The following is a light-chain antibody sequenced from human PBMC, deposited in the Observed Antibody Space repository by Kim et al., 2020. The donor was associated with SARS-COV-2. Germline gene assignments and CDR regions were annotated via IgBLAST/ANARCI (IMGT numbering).Light chain of an antibody. Sequence: QSVLTQPPSASGTPGQTVTIPCSGTMSNIGTNTVIWYQVLPSMAPKLILYAHGLRPPGVPARFSDFKSGTSASLTVSGLQPDDEADYYCAAWDAGLHALVFGGGTTLTVL. V-gene: IGLV1-44*01. J-gene: IGLJ2*01. CDR1: MSNIGTNT. CDR2: AHG. CDR3: AAWDAGLHALV.